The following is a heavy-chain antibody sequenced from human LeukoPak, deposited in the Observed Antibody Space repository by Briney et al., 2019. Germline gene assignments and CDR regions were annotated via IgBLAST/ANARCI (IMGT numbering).Heavy chain of an antibody. D-gene: IGHD6-25*01. J-gene: IGHJ6*03. CDR1: GDSVSSNSAA. CDR2: TYYRSKWYN. V-gene: IGHV6-1*01. Sequence: SQTLSLTYAISGDSVSSNSAAWNWIRQSPSRGLEWLGRTYYRSKWYNDYAVSVKSRITINPDTSKNQFPLQLNSVTPEDTAVYYCASGGRLAANRYYYYYYMDVWGKGTTVTVSS. CDR3: ASGGRLAANRYYYYYYMDV.